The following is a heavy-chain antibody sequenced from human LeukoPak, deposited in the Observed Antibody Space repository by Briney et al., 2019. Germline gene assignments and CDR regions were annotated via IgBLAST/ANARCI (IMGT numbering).Heavy chain of an antibody. J-gene: IGHJ4*02. V-gene: IGHV3-21*06. CDR1: GFTFNVYA. CDR3: VRALVGAAFDT. D-gene: IGHD1-26*01. CDR2: ISGSRDFI. Sequence: PGGSLRLSCAASGFTFNVYAMHWVRQVPGKGPEWISSISGSRDFIYYADSVKGRFTISRDNAKNSLYLDMNSLRVEDTAVYFCVRALVGAAFDTWSQGALVTVSS.